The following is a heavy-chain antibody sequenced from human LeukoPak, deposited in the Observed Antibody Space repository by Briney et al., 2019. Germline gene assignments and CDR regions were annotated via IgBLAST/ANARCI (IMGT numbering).Heavy chain of an antibody. V-gene: IGHV3-9*01. CDR3: ARDLGSTWYEPMDV. D-gene: IGHD6-13*01. J-gene: IGHJ6*02. CDR1: GFTFDDYA. CDR2: ISWNSGSI. Sequence: GGSLRLSCAASGFTFDDYAMHWVRQAPGKGLEWVSGISWNSGSIGYADSVKGRFTISRDNAKNSLYLQMNSLRAEDTAVYYCARDLGSTWYEPMDVWGQGTTVTVSS.